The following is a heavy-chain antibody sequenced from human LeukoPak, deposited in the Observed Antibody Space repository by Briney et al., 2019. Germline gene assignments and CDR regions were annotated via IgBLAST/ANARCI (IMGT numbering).Heavy chain of an antibody. V-gene: IGHV1-18*01. CDR3: ARFNSGSDDNWDFDL. D-gene: IGHD1-26*01. CDR1: GYTFTSYG. CDR2: ISAYNGNT. Sequence: ASVKVSCKASGYTFTSYGISWVRQAPGQGLEWMGWISAYNGNTNYAQKLQGRVTMTTDTSTSTAYMELRSLRSDDTAVYYCARFNSGSDDNWDFDLWGRGTLVTVSS. J-gene: IGHJ2*01.